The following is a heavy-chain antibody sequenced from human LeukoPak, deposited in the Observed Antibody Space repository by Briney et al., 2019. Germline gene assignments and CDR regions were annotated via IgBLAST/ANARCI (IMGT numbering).Heavy chain of an antibody. V-gene: IGHV3-48*01. CDR3: ARGTYASGNSY. D-gene: IGHD3-10*01. CDR2: ISSSSSNI. CDR1: GFTFSDFN. J-gene: IGHJ4*02. Sequence: GGSLRLSCAASGFTFSDFNMNWVRQAPGKGLEWISYISSSSSNIYYADSVKGRFIISRDNAKNSIYLQMSSLRAEDTAIYYCARGTYASGNSYWGQGTLVTVSS.